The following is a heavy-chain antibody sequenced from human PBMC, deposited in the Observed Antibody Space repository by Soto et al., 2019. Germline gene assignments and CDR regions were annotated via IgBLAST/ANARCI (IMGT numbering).Heavy chain of an antibody. J-gene: IGHJ4*02. V-gene: IGHV5-51*01. CDR2: IYPGNSDT. Sequence: GESLKISCQGSGYSFATYWIAWARQMPGKGLEWLGIIYPGNSDTRYSPSFQGQVTISADKSISSAYLQWSSLKASDTAMYYCGRLEGLATISYYFDYWGQGALVTVSS. CDR3: GRLEGLATISYYFDY. CDR1: GYSFATYW. D-gene: IGHD3-9*01.